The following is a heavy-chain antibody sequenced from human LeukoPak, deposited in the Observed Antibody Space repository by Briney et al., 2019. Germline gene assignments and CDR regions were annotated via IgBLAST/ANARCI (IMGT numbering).Heavy chain of an antibody. CDR2: INPRSGTT. CDR1: GYTFTTHY. CDR3: AREAEADEGEPPIKGLDP. V-gene: IGHV1-46*01. Sequence: ASVKVSCKASGYTFTTHYIHWVRQAPGQGLEWMGVINPRSGTTSNGQNFQGRVTMTRDTSTSTVYMELSSLRSDDTAMYYCAREAEADEGEPPIKGLDPWGQGTLVTVSS. D-gene: IGHD1-14*01. J-gene: IGHJ5*02.